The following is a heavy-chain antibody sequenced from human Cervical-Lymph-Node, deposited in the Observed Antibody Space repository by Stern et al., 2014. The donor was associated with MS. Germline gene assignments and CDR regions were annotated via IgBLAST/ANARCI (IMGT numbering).Heavy chain of an antibody. CDR1: GGSFKSYA. Sequence: VQLVESGAEVKKPGSSVRVSCKASGGSFKSYAFNSLRPAPGQGLEWMGDIVPMFAKANYAQKFQGRVTVTADEATNTVYMELSFLTSEDTAVYYCARERSIHYPAFAPWGQGTLVTVSS. CDR3: ARERSIHYPAFAP. CDR2: IVPMFAKA. V-gene: IGHV1-69*01. D-gene: IGHD3-10*01. J-gene: IGHJ5*02.